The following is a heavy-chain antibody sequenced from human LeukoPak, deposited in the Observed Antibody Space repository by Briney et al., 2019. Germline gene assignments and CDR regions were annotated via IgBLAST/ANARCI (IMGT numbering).Heavy chain of an antibody. Sequence: GGSLRLSCVVSGVTVSNNYLTWVRQAPGKGLEWVSVIHSGGNTYHADSVKGRFTISRDNFKNTLYLQMNSLRAEGTAVYYCARLPTGDPRSGGYWGQGTLVTVSS. CDR2: IHSGGNT. D-gene: IGHD4-17*01. CDR3: ARLPTGDPRSGGY. V-gene: IGHV3-53*01. J-gene: IGHJ4*02. CDR1: GVTVSNNY.